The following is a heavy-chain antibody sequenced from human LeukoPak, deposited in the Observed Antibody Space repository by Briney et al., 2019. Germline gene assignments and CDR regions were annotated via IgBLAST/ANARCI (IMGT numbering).Heavy chain of an antibody. J-gene: IGHJ3*02. Sequence: NPSETLSLTCTVSGGSISSYYWSWIRQPPGKGLECIGYSYYSGSTNYNPSLKSRVTISVDTSKNQFSLKLSSVTAADTAVYYCARRGGIRITIFGVAKDAFDIWGQGTMVTVSS. CDR2: SYYSGST. D-gene: IGHD3-3*01. V-gene: IGHV4-59*01. CDR3: ARRGGIRITIFGVAKDAFDI. CDR1: GGSISSYY.